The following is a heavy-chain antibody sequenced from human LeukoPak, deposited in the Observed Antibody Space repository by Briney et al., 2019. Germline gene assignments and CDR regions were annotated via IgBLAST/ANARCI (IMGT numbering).Heavy chain of an antibody. D-gene: IGHD1-26*01. J-gene: IGHJ5*02. CDR1: AYSISDGFV. Sequence: SGTLSLTCTVSAYSISDGFVWGWIRQAPGKGLEWIGRIYHSGTSYYNPSLKSRISMSVDTSKNQFSLNLSSVTAADTAVYYCTRLSHVAGAPKVSWFDPWGQGTLVTVSS. CDR3: TRLSHVAGAPKVSWFDP. CDR2: IYHSGTS. V-gene: IGHV4-38-2*02.